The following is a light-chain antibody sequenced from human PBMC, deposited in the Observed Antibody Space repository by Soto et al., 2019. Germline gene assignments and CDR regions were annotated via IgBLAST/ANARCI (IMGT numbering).Light chain of an antibody. V-gene: IGLV2-14*03. Sequence: ALTQPASVSGSPGQSITITCTGTSSDVGGYNYVSWYQQHPGKAPKVLISDVSNRPSGISNRFSGSKSGNTASLTISGLQAEDEADYYCSSYTSIDTWVFGTGTKVTVL. CDR3: SSYTSIDTWV. J-gene: IGLJ1*01. CDR1: SSDVGGYNY. CDR2: DVS.